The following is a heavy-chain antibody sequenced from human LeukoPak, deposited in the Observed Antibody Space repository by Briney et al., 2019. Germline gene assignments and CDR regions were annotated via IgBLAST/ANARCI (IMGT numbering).Heavy chain of an antibody. D-gene: IGHD6-6*01. J-gene: IGHJ5*02. Sequence: PSETLSLTSTVSGGSISSGGYYWSWIRQHPGKGLEWIGYIYYSGSTYYNPSLKSRVTISVDTSKNQFSLKLSSVTAADTAVYYCAREVIAARHRSPNWFDPWGQGTLVTVSS. CDR1: GGSISSGGYY. CDR2: IYYSGST. CDR3: AREVIAARHRSPNWFDP. V-gene: IGHV4-31*03.